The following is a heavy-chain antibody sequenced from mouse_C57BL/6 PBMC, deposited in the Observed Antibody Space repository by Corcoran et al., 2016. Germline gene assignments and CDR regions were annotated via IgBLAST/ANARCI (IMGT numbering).Heavy chain of an antibody. CDR2: INPNNGGT. J-gene: IGHJ4*01. Sequence: EVQLQQSGPELVKPEASVKISCKASGYTFTDYYMNWVKQSHGKSLEWIGDINPNNGGTSYNQKFKGKATLTVDKSSSTAYMELRSLTSEDSAVYYCARYYYYAMDYWGQGTSVTVSS. CDR1: GYTFTDYY. CDR3: ARYYYYAMDY. V-gene: IGHV1-26*01.